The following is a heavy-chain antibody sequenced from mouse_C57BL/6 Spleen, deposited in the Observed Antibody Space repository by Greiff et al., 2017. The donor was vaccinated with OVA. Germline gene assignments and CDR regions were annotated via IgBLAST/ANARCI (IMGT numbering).Heavy chain of an antibody. D-gene: IGHD1-1*01. CDR3: ARDYYGSSIYWYFDV. Sequence: VQLQQSGAELVRPGTSVKVSCKASGYAFTNYLIEWVKQRPGQGLEWIGVINPGSGGTNYNEKFKGKATLTADKSSSTAYMQLSSLTSEDSAVYFCARDYYGSSIYWYFDVWGTGTTVTVSS. CDR1: GYAFTNYL. CDR2: INPGSGGT. J-gene: IGHJ1*03. V-gene: IGHV1-54*01.